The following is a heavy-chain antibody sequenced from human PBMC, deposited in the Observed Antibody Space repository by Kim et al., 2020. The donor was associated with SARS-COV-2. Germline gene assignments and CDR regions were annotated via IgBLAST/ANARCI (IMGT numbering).Heavy chain of an antibody. Sequence: SETLSLTCTVSGGSISSYYWNWIRQPAGKGLEWIGRIYTSGSTNYNPSLKSRVTMSVDTSKNQFSLKLSTVTAADTAVYYCANISQTPSIAGRPGHYGMDVWGQGTTVTVSS. J-gene: IGHJ6*02. CDR1: GGSISSYY. V-gene: IGHV4-4*07. D-gene: IGHD6-6*01. CDR3: ANISQTPSIAGRPGHYGMDV. CDR2: IYTSGST.